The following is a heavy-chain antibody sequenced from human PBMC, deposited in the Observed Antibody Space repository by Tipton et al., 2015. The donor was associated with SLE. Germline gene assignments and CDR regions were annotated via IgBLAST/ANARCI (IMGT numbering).Heavy chain of an antibody. D-gene: IGHD3-16*01. CDR2: IHHSGNT. V-gene: IGHV4-38-2*01. CDR1: GFSISSGYY. CDR3: ARGVSGYFHYCYMDV. Sequence: LRLSCAVSGFSISSGYYWGWIRQPPGEGLEWIGSIHHSGNTYYNPSLRSRVSMSIDTSKNQVFLRLSSVTAADTAVYYCARGVSGYFHYCYMDVWGKGTTVTISS. J-gene: IGHJ6*03.